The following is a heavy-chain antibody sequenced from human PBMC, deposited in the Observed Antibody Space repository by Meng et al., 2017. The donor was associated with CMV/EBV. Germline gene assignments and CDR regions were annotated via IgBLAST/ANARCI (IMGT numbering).Heavy chain of an antibody. CDR2: INPSGGST. J-gene: IGHJ6*02. V-gene: IGHV1-46*01. CDR3: ARVYCPKEYCSSTRGYYYYSMDV. Sequence: ASVNVSCKASGYTFTSYYMHWVRQAPGQGLEWMGIINPSGGSTSYAQKFQGRVTMTRDTSTSTVYMELSSLRSEDTAVYYCARVYCPKEYCSSTRGYYYYSMDVWGQGTTVTVSS. D-gene: IGHD2/OR15-2a*01. CDR1: GYTFTSYY.